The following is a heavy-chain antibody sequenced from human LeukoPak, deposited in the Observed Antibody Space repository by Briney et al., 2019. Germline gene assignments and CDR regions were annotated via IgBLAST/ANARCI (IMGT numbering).Heavy chain of an antibody. Sequence: GGSLRLSCAASGFTVSNNYMSWVRQAPGKGLEWVSLIYSGGNTYYADSLKGRFTISRDNSKNTLYLQMNSLSAEDTAIYYCATDWTPDVAVFDHWGQGTRVTVSS. CDR2: IYSGGNT. J-gene: IGHJ4*02. CDR3: ATDWTPDVAVFDH. CDR1: GFTVSNNY. D-gene: IGHD6-19*01. V-gene: IGHV3-53*05.